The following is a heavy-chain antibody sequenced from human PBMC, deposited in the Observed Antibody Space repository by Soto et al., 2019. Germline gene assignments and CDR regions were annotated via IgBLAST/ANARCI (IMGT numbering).Heavy chain of an antibody. V-gene: IGHV3-23*01. CDR3: AKGYSSGGFDY. Sequence: LXLSCAVSVFTFSSYAMSWVRQAPGKGLEWVSAISGSGGSTYYADSVKGRFTISRDNSRNTLYLQMNSLRAEDTAVYYCAKGYSSGGFDYWGQGALVTVSS. D-gene: IGHD6-19*01. J-gene: IGHJ4*02. CDR2: ISGSGGST. CDR1: VFTFSSYA.